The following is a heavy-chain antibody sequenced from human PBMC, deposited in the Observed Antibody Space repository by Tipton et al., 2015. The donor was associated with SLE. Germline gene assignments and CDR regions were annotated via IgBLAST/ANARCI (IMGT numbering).Heavy chain of an antibody. CDR1: GFTFDDYA. V-gene: IGHV3-9*01. D-gene: IGHD1-1*01. CDR2: ISWNSGSI. CDR3: ARDKRTNGYYFDY. J-gene: IGHJ4*02. Sequence: SLRLSCAASGFTFDDYAMHWVRQAPGKGLEWVSGISWNSGSIGYADSVKGRFTISRDNAKNSLYLQMNSLRAEDTAVYYCARDKRTNGYYFDYWGQGTLVTVSS.